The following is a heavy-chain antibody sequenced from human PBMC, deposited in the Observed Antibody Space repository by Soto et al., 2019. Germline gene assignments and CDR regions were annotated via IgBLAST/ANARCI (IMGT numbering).Heavy chain of an antibody. CDR3: ARDSGAKLSSS. CDR2: INPNSGGT. J-gene: IGHJ4*02. Sequence: ASVKVSCKASGYTFTGYYMHWVRQAPGQGLEWMGWINPNSGGTNYAQKFQGWVTMTRDTSISTAYMELRSLKSQDTAVYYCARDSGAKLSSSWGQGTLVTVSS. D-gene: IGHD6-13*01. V-gene: IGHV1-2*04. CDR1: GYTFTGYY.